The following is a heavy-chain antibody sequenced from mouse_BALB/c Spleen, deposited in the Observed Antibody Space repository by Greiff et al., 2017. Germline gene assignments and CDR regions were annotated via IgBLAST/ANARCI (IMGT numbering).Heavy chain of an antibody. CDR3: ARAGTLYYYAMDY. J-gene: IGHJ4*01. V-gene: IGHV5-4*02. CDR2: ISDGGSYT. Sequence: EVKLMESGGGLVKPGGSLKLSCAASGFTFSDYYMYWVRQTPEKRLEWVATISDGGSYTYYPDSVKGRFTISRDNAKNNLYLQMSSLKSEDTAMYYSARAGTLYYYAMDYWGQGTSVTVSS. CDR1: GFTFSDYY. D-gene: IGHD5-1*01.